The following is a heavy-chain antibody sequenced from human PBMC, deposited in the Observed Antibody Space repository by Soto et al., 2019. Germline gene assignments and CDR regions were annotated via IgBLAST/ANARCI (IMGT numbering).Heavy chain of an antibody. CDR2: IYYSGST. D-gene: IGHD3-22*01. V-gene: IGHV4-39*01. CDR1: GDSISDSHYY. Sequence: SETLSLTCTVSGDSISDSHYYWGWIRQPPGKGLECIGSIYYSGSTYFTPSLKSRVTMSIDTSKNQFSLKLSSVTAADTAVYYCARQIKPSYYHSSGYYFDYWGQGTLVTVSS. CDR3: ARQIKPSYYHSSGYYFDY. J-gene: IGHJ4*02.